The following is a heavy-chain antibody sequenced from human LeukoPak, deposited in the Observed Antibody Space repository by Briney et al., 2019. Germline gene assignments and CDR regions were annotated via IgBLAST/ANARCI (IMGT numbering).Heavy chain of an antibody. J-gene: IGHJ4*02. Sequence: ASVKVSCKASGYTFTGYYMHWVRQAPGQGLEWMGLINPNSGGTNYAQKFQGRVTMTRDTSISTAYMELSRLGSDGTALYFWARPRGYSSPDFDYWGEGTLVTVSS. CDR3: ARPRGYSSPDFDY. V-gene: IGHV1-2*02. D-gene: IGHD6-13*01. CDR2: INPNSGGT. CDR1: GYTFTGYY.